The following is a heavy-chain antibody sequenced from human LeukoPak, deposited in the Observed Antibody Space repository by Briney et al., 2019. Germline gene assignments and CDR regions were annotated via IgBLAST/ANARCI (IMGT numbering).Heavy chain of an antibody. CDR2: IYPCDSDT. J-gene: IGHJ6*02. CDR1: GYRFTDYW. Sequence: GESLKISCKGSGYRFTDYWIGRVRQMPGKGLEWMGIIYPCDSDTRYSTSFQGQVTISADKSINTAHLQWSSLKASDTAMYYCARGAAGTTPDYYYFGLDVWGQGTTVRVSS. CDR3: ARGAAGTTPDYYYFGLDV. D-gene: IGHD1-7*01. V-gene: IGHV5-51*01.